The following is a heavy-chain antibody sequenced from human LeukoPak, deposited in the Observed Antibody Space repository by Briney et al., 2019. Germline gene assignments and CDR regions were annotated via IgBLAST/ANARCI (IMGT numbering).Heavy chain of an antibody. V-gene: IGHV3-7*01. Sequence: GWSLRLSCAASGFTFSSYWMSWVRQAPGKGLEWVTNIKQDGSEKYYVDSVKGRFTISRDNAKNSLYLQMNSLRAEDAAVYYCARDWGSSPPYCYYGMDVWGQGTTVTVSS. J-gene: IGHJ6*02. CDR3: ARDWGSSPPYCYYGMDV. D-gene: IGHD6-13*01. CDR1: GFTFSSYW. CDR2: IKQDGSEK.